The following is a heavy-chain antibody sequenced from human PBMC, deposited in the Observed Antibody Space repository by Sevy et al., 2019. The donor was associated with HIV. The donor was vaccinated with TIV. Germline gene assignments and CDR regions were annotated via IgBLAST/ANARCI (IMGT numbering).Heavy chain of an antibody. CDR1: GYSISSGYY. Sequence: SETLSLTCAVSGYSISSGYYWGWIRQPPGKGLEWIGSIYHSGSTYYNPSLKSRVTISVDTSMNQFSLKLSAVTAADTAVYYCARDKSGSPKNWFDPWGQGTLVTVSS. CDR3: ARDKSGSPKNWFDP. D-gene: IGHD3-10*01. J-gene: IGHJ5*02. CDR2: IYHSGST. V-gene: IGHV4-38-2*02.